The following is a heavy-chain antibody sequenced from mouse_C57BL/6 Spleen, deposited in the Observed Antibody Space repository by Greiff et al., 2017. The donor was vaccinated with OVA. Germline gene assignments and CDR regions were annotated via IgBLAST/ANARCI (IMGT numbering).Heavy chain of an antibody. Sequence: QVQLKQSGPELVKPGASVKISCKASGYAFSSSWMNWVKQRPGKGLEWIGRIYPGAGDTNYNGKFKGKATLTADKSSSQAYMQLSSLTSEDSAVYFCARGGDSYAIDYWGQGTSVTVSS. J-gene: IGHJ4*01. CDR3: ARGGDSYAIDY. CDR2: IYPGAGDT. V-gene: IGHV1-82*01. CDR1: GYAFSSSW. D-gene: IGHD2-13*01.